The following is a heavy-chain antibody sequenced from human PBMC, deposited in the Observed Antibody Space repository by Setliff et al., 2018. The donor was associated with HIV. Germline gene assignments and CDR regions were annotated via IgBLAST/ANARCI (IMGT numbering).Heavy chain of an antibody. CDR2: INHSGST. CDR1: GGSFSGYY. V-gene: IGHV4-34*01. D-gene: IGHD3-10*01. J-gene: IGHJ6*03. CDR3: ARGPRGLYYYYMDV. Sequence: SETLSLTCAVYGGSFSGYYWSWIRQPPGKGLEWIGEINHSGSTNYNPSLTSRVTISVDTSKNQFSRKLSSGTAADTAGYYWARGPRGLYYYYMDVWGKGTTVTVSS.